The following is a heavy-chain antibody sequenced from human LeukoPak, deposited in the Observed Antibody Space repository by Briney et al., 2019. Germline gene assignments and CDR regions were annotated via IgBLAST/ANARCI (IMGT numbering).Heavy chain of an antibody. CDR2: ITYDGSKK. Sequence: GGSLRLSCVVSGFTFSNAMHWVRQAPGKGLEWVALITYDGSKKYYADSVKGRFTISRDNSKNTLYVQMNSLKAEDTAVYYCARCYETVDYWGQGTLVTVSS. CDR1: GFTFSNA. CDR3: ARCYETVDY. D-gene: IGHD3-16*01. V-gene: IGHV3-30*04. J-gene: IGHJ4*02.